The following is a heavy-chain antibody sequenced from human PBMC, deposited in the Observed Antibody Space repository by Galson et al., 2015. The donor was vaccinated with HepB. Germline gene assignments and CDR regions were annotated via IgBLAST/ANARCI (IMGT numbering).Heavy chain of an antibody. CDR1: VGSISRYY. CDR3: ARIAVGIGYYVDY. Sequence: VTLSLSCTVAVGSISRYYCSWLRQPPGEGLEGIGYIYYSGGTNYNPSLKSRVTIPVDTSKNQFSVKLSYVTAADTAVYYCARIAVGIGYYVDYWGQGTLVTVSS. J-gene: IGHJ4*02. CDR2: IYYSGGT. D-gene: IGHD3-3*01. V-gene: IGHV4-59*08.